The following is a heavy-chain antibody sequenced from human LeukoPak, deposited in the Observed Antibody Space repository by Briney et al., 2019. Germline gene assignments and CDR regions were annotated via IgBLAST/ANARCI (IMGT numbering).Heavy chain of an antibody. D-gene: IGHD3-3*01. CDR3: ARGSAYYDFWSGYFTY. CDR1: GGSISSGGYS. J-gene: IGHJ4*02. V-gene: IGHV4-30-2*01. Sequence: SQTLSLTCAVSGGSISSGGYSWSWIRQPPGRGLEWIGYIYHSGSTYYNPSLKSRVTISVDTSKNQFSLKLSSVTAADTAVYYCARGSAYYDFWSGYFTYWGQGTLVTVSS. CDR2: IYHSGST.